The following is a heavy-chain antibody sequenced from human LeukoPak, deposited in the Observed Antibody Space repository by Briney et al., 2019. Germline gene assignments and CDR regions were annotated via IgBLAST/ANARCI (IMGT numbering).Heavy chain of an antibody. CDR2: MNPNTGNT. J-gene: IGHJ4*02. CDR3: ARLSQTPDYYGGGGYYFLGY. Sequence: ASVKVSCKASRYTFTSYDINWVRQAPGQGLEWMGWMNPNTGNTGYAQKFQGRVTMTRDTSTNTAYLELRSLRSDDTAIYYCARLSQTPDYYGGGGYYFLGYWGQGTLVTVSS. CDR1: RYTFTSYD. D-gene: IGHD3-22*01. V-gene: IGHV1-8*01.